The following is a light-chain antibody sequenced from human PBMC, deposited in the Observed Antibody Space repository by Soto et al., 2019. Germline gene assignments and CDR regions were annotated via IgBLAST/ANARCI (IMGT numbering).Light chain of an antibody. CDR1: QPVTGNY. CDR2: GAS. V-gene: IGKV3-20*01. CDR3: QQHSRLPQGT. J-gene: IGKJ3*01. Sequence: EIVLTQSPGTLSLSPGERATLSCRASQPVTGNYLAWYQHVPGQAPRLLIYGASIRATGIPDRFSGSGSGTTFTLTISRLEPEDFAVYYCQQHSRLPQGTVAPGTRVDIK.